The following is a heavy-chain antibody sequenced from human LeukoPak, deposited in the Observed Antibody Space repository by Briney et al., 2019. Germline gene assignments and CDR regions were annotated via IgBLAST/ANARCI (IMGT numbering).Heavy chain of an antibody. CDR2: IKRKTDGGTT. J-gene: IGHJ4*02. CDR3: TTVVRGVITYFDY. CDR1: GFTFSYYW. V-gene: IGHV3-15*01. D-gene: IGHD3-10*01. Sequence: PGGSLRLSCAASGFTFSYYWMGWVRQAPGKGLEWVGRIKRKTDGGTTDYAAPVKGRFTISRDDSKNTLYLQMNSLKTDDTAVYYCTTVVRGVITYFDYWGQGTLVTVSS.